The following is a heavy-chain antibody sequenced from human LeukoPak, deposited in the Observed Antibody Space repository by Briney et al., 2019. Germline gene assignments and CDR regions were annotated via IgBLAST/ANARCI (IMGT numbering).Heavy chain of an antibody. CDR3: AKDLTVTMPPYYFDY. CDR1: GFTFSSYA. J-gene: IGHJ4*02. Sequence: PGGSLRLSCAASGFTFSSYAMSWVCQAPGKGLEWVSAISGSGGSTYYADSVKGRFTISRDNSKNTLYLQMNSLRAEDTAVYYCAKDLTVTMPPYYFDYWGQGTLVTVSS. CDR2: ISGSGGST. D-gene: IGHD4-17*01. V-gene: IGHV3-23*01.